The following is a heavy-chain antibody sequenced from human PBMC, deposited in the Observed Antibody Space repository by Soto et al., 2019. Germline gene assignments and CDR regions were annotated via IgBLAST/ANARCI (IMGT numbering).Heavy chain of an antibody. J-gene: IGHJ5*02. V-gene: IGHV1-18*04. CDR2: ISAYNGNT. D-gene: IGHD2-2*01. CDR3: ASRYCSSTSCLEGWFDP. Sequence: ASVKVSCKASGYTFTSYGISWVRQAPGQGLEWMGWISAYNGNTNYAQKLQGRVTMTTDTSMSTAYMELRSLRSDDTAVYYCASRYCSSTSCLEGWFDPWGQGTLVTVSS. CDR1: GYTFTSYG.